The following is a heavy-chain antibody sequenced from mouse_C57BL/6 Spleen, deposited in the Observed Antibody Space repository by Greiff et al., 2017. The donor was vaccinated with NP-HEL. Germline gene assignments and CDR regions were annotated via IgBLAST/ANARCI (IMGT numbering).Heavy chain of an antibody. V-gene: IGHV2-9-1*01. CDR1: GFSLTSYA. D-gene: IGHD2-5*01. J-gene: IGHJ1*03. CDR3: ARYSNYLQDFDV. Sequence: VKLMESGPGLVAPSQSLSITCTVSGFSLTSYAISWVRQPPGKGLEWLGVIWPGGGTNYNSALKSRLSISKDNSKSQVFLKMNSLQTDDTARYYCARYSNYLQDFDVWGTGTTVTVSS. CDR2: IWPGGGT.